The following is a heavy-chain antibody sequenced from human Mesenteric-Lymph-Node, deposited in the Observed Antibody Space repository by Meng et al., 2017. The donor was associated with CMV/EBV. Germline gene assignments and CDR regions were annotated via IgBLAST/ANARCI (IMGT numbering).Heavy chain of an antibody. CDR3: AKVGGSGVRGYYYGMDV. CDR1: GFTFDDHA. CDR2: ITWNSETI. J-gene: IGHJ6*02. Sequence: GGSLRLSCAASGFTFDDHAMHWVRQVPGKGPEWVAGITWNSETIEYGDSVKGRFTISRDNSKNTLYLQMNSLRAEDTAVYYCAKVGGSGVRGYYYGMDVWGQGTTVTVSS. D-gene: IGHD3-10*01. V-gene: IGHV3-9*01.